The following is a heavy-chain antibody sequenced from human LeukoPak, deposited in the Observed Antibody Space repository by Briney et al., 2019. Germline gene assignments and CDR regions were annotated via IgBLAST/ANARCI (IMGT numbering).Heavy chain of an antibody. Sequence: SGKVCCTASGATFSLYAISWVRQAPGQGLEWMGGTIPIFGTANSAQKFQGRVTLTADKSTSTDSMGLRSVRFEDTAVSYCERAHGYSYGCGNSIDYCGERALFTVSS. J-gene: IGHJ4*02. CDR1: GATFSLYA. CDR3: ERAHGYSYGCGNSIDY. V-gene: IGHV1-69*06. D-gene: IGHD5-18*01. CDR2: TIPIFGTA.